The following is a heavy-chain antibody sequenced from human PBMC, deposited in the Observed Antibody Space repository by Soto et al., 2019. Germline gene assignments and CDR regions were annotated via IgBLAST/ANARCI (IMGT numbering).Heavy chain of an antibody. CDR3: AVVVVVAATRAPDYFDY. Sequence: PSETLSLTCTVSGGSISSYYWSWIRQPPGKGLEWIGYIYYSGSTNYNPSLKSRVTISVDTSKNQFSLKLSSVTAADTAVYYCAVVVVVAATRAPDYFDYWGQGTLVTVSS. V-gene: IGHV4-59*08. CDR2: IYYSGST. J-gene: IGHJ4*02. D-gene: IGHD2-15*01. CDR1: GGSISSYY.